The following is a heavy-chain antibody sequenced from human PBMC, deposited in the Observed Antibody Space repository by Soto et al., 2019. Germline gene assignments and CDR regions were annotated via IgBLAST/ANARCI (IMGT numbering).Heavy chain of an antibody. D-gene: IGHD4-17*01. Sequence: QVQLVQSGAEVKKPGASVKVSCKASGYTFTSYGISWVRQAPGQGLEWMGWISAYNGNTNYAQKFQRRVTMTTDTSTSTAHVAARSLRADGTAVYYCVRVTTVETGSYWAQGTLVTVAS. J-gene: IGHJ1*01. CDR2: ISAYNGNT. CDR3: VRVTTVETGSY. CDR1: GYTFTSYG. V-gene: IGHV1-18*01.